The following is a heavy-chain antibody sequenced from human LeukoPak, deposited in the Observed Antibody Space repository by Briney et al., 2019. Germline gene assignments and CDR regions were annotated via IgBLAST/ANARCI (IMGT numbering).Heavy chain of an antibody. D-gene: IGHD6-19*01. CDR3: AREARFIAVAGTGTRYFDY. J-gene: IGHJ4*02. V-gene: IGHV1-18*01. CDR1: GYTFTSYG. Sequence: ASVKASCKASGYTFTSYGISWVRQAPGQGLEWMGWISAYNGNTSYAQKLQGRVTMTTDTSTSTAYMELSSLRSEDTAVYYCAREARFIAVAGTGTRYFDYWGEGTLVTVSS. CDR2: ISAYNGNT.